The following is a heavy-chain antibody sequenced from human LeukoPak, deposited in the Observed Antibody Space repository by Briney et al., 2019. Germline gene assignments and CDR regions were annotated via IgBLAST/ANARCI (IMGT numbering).Heavy chain of an antibody. CDR2: ISVRSNYR. D-gene: IGHD3-22*01. CDR3: VRLRRNSDRSGYLYYYDY. V-gene: IGHV3-21*01. CDR1: GYTFSDFN. J-gene: IGHJ4*02. Sequence: PGGSLRLFCSASGYTFSDFNVNWLRQAPGKGLEWVSSISVRSNYRYYADSVRGRFTSYRDDARDSLFLQMNSLRAEDTAVYFCVRLRRNSDRSGYLYYYDYWGQGTLVTVSS.